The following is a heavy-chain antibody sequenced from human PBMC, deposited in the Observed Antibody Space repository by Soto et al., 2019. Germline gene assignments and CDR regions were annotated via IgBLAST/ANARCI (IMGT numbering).Heavy chain of an antibody. CDR2: IYSVGST. D-gene: IGHD3-22*01. Sequence: GGSLRLSCAASGFTVSSNYMSWVRQAPGKGLEWVSVIYSVGSTYYADSVKGRFTISSDNSKNTLYLQMNSLKTEDTAVYYCTRDTYYYDSSGSLEYFQHWGQGTLVTVSS. J-gene: IGHJ1*01. V-gene: IGHV3-66*01. CDR3: TRDTYYYDSSGSLEYFQH. CDR1: GFTVSSNY.